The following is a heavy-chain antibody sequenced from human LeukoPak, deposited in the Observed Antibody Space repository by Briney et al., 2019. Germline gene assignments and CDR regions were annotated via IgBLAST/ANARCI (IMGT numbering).Heavy chain of an antibody. Sequence: GGSLRLSCAASGFTFSSYGMHRVRQAPGKGLEWVAVISYDGSNKYYADSVKGRFTISRDNSKNTLYLQMNSLRAEDTAVYYCARTGSMAVSLGYWGQETLVTVSS. CDR1: GFTFSSYG. J-gene: IGHJ4*02. CDR2: ISYDGSNK. CDR3: ARTGSMAVSLGY. D-gene: IGHD6-19*01. V-gene: IGHV3-30*03.